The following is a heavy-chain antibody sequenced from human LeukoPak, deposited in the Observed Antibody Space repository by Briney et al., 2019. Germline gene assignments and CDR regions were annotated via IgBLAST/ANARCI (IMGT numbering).Heavy chain of an antibody. CDR3: ARDRGYSMGLHHYGMDV. CDR2: IIPILGTA. D-gene: IGHD4-11*01. Sequence: ASVKVSCKASGGTFSSYAISWVRQAPGQGLEWMGGIIPILGTANYAQKFQGRVTITADESTSTAYMELSSLRSEDTAVYYCARDRGYSMGLHHYGMDVWGQGTTVTVSS. CDR1: GGTFSSYA. J-gene: IGHJ6*02. V-gene: IGHV1-69*13.